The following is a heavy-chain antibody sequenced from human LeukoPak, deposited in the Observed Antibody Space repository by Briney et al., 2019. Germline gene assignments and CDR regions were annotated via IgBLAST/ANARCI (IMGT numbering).Heavy chain of an antibody. CDR1: GGSISSSSYY. D-gene: IGHD6-6*01. CDR2: IYYSGST. CDR3: ARSRAARLDY. J-gene: IGHJ4*02. Sequence: PSETLSLTCTVSGGSISSSSYYWGWIRQPPGKALEWIGSIYYSGSTYYNPSLKSRVTISVDTSKNQFSLKLSSVTAADTAVYYCARSRAARLDYWGQGTLVTVSS. V-gene: IGHV4-39*01.